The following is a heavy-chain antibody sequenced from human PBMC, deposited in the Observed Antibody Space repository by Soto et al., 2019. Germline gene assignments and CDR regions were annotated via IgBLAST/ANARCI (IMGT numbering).Heavy chain of an antibody. D-gene: IGHD3-9*01. CDR3: VRFWPPPYSDALTDYTDAFAY. CDR1: GGSIRTYY. CDR2: IYYTGGSP. V-gene: IGHV4-59*08. Sequence: SETLSLTCTVSGGSIRTYYWSWIRQPPGKGLEWIGYIYYTGGSPNYNPSLKSRVAISVDGSKNQFSLKLTSVTAADTAVYYCVRFWPPPYSDALTDYTDAFAYWGQGTLVTVS. J-gene: IGHJ4*02.